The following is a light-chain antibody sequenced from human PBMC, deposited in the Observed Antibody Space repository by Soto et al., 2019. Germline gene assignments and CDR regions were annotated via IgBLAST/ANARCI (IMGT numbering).Light chain of an antibody. CDR3: QHYGGSMYS. CDR2: GAS. J-gene: IGKJ2*03. CDR1: QSVTSSY. V-gene: IGKV3-20*01. Sequence: EIVLTQSPGTLSLSLGERATLSCRASQSVTSSYLAWYQQKPCQAPRLLIYGASTRATGIPDRFSVSGSGTDFNLTVARLDPEDFAVYDCQHYGGSMYSFGQRTKLEIK.